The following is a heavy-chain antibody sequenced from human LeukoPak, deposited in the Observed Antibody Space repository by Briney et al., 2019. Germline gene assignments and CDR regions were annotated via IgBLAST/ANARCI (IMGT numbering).Heavy chain of an antibody. J-gene: IGHJ6*02. V-gene: IGHV1-69*04. CDR1: GGTFSSYA. CDR3: ARGYQLLNGDYYYYGMDV. Sequence: SVKVSCRASGGTFSSYAISWVRQAPGQGLEWMGRIIPILGIANYAQKFQGRVTITADKSTSTAYMELSSLRSEDTAMYYCARGYQLLNGDYYYYGMDVWGQGTTVTVSS. CDR2: IIPILGIA. D-gene: IGHD2-2*01.